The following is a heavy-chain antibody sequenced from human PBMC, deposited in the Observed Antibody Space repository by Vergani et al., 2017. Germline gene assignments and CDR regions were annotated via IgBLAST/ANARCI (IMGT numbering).Heavy chain of an antibody. CDR1: GGTFSSYS. V-gene: IGHV1-69*01. D-gene: IGHD3-10*01. Sequence: QVHLIQSGAEVKKPGSSVKVSCKASGGTFSSYSITWVRQAPAQGLEWMGGIIPILGTPIYAQKFQGRVTITADEFTNTAYMELNSLRSEDTAVYYCAGVPTITMVRGVAGRFDPWGQGTLVSVSS. J-gene: IGHJ5*02. CDR3: AGVPTITMVRGVAGRFDP. CDR2: IIPILGTP.